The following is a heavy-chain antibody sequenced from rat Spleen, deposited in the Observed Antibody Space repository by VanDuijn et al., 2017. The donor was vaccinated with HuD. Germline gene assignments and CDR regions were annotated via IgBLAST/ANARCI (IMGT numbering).Heavy chain of an antibody. V-gene: IGHV1-43*01. J-gene: IGHJ2*01. D-gene: IGHD1-2*01. CDR1: GYSFTSYY. Sequence: QVQLQQSGTELAKPGSSVKISCEASGYSFTSYYISWIKQTTVQGLEYIGYIDTGSGVTNYNEKFKGKATLTVDKSPSTAFMQLSSPTPDDSAVYYCARRRYSSYVYVDDYWGQGVMVTVSS. CDR3: ARRRYSSYVYVDDY. CDR2: IDTGSGVT.